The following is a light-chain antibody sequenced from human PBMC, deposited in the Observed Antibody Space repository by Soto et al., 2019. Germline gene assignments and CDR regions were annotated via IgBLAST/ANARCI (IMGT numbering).Light chain of an antibody. CDR2: DVS. J-gene: IGLJ1*01. CDR3: CSYAGSDNYV. V-gene: IGLV2-8*01. Sequence: SVLTQPPSASGSPGQSVTISCPGTSSDVGGYDYVSWYQQHPGKAPKLMIYDVSKRPSGVPDRFSGSKSGNTASLTISGLQAEDEADYYCCSYAGSDNYVFGTGTKVTV. CDR1: SSDVGGYDY.